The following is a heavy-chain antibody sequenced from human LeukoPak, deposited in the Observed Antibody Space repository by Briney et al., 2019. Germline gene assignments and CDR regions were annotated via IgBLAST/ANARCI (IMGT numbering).Heavy chain of an antibody. V-gene: IGHV4-59*01. CDR1: GGSISGYY. CDR3: ARESYGTN. J-gene: IGHJ4*02. CDR2: IYYSGST. Sequence: PSETLSLTCTVSGGSISGYYWSWIRQPPGKGLEWIGYIYYSGSTNYNPSLKSRVTISVDTSKNQFSLKLSSVTAADTAVYYCARESYGTNWGQGTLVTVSS. D-gene: IGHD5-18*01.